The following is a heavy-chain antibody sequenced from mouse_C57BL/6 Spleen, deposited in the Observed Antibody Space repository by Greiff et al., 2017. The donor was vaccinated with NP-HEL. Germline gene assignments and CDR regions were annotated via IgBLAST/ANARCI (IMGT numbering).Heavy chain of an antibody. D-gene: IGHD1-1*01. CDR3: ARDGTTGFAY. Sequence: EVQVVESEGGLVQPGSSVKLSCTASGFTFSDYYMAWVRPVPEQGLEWVAHINYGGSCTSYQEKLKGRVTLSSTTAKNLLYLQMGSLTSDDTATYYCARDGTTGFAYWGQGTLVTVSS. CDR1: GFTFSDYY. CDR2: INYGGSCT. J-gene: IGHJ3*01. V-gene: IGHV5-16*01.